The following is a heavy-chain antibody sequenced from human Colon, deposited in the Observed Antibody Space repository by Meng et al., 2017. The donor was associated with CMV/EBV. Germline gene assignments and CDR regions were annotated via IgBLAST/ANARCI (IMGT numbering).Heavy chain of an antibody. CDR1: GYTFTDYY. V-gene: IGHV1-2*02. Sequence: ASVKVSCKASGYTFTDYYIHWVRQAPGQGLEWMGWIYPSTGGINYAQNFQGRVTMTRDTSISTAYTQLSRLRSDDTAVYYCARSRTSGYHPKSFDYWGQGTLVTVSS. CDR3: ARSRTSGYHPKSFDY. J-gene: IGHJ4*02. D-gene: IGHD3-22*01. CDR2: IYPSTGGI.